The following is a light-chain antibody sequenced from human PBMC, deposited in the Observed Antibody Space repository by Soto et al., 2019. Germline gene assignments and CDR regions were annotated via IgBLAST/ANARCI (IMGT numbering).Light chain of an antibody. CDR1: ISDVGGYNY. Sequence: QSFLTQPPSSSGSPGQSVAISCTGTISDVGGYNYVSWYQQHPGKAPKLMIYEVNKRPSGVPDRFSGSKSGNTASLTVSGLQAEDEADYYCSSYAGSRNVFGTGTKVTVL. CDR2: EVN. CDR3: SSYAGSRNV. J-gene: IGLJ1*01. V-gene: IGLV2-8*01.